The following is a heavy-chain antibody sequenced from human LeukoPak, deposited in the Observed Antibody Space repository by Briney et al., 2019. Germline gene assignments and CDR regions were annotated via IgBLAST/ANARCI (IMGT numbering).Heavy chain of an antibody. CDR3: ARSHMGQAHYDILTGYYSYDAFDI. CDR2: IYTSGST. J-gene: IGHJ3*02. D-gene: IGHD3-9*01. V-gene: IGHV4-61*02. CDR1: GGSIGSGSYY. Sequence: PSQTLSLTCTVSGGSIGSGSYYWSWIRQPAGKGLEWIGRIYTSGSTNYNPSLKSRVTISVDTSKNQFSLKLSSVTAADTAVYYCARSHMGQAHYDILTGYYSYDAFDIWGQGTMVTVSS.